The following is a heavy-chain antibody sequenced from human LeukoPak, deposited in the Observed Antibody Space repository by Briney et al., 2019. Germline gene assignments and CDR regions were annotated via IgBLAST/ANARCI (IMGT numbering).Heavy chain of an antibody. CDR3: AREYGGNPGLFGY. D-gene: IGHD4-23*01. V-gene: IGHV1-18*01. Sequence: ASVKVSCKASGYTFIGYSISWVRQAPGHGLEWMGWITPYNGNTNYVQNFQGSVTMTTDTSTSIAYMELRSLRSDDTAMYYCAREYGGNPGLFGYWGQGTLVTVSS. CDR2: ITPYNGNT. J-gene: IGHJ4*02. CDR1: GYTFIGYS.